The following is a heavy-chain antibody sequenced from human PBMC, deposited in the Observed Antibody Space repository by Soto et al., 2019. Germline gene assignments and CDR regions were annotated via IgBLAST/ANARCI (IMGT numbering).Heavy chain of an antibody. CDR2: ISYDGSNK. CDR1: GFTFSSYG. CDR3: AKSEVGATADDAFDI. D-gene: IGHD1-26*01. V-gene: IGHV3-30*18. J-gene: IGHJ3*02. Sequence: AGGSLRLSCAASGFTFSSYGMHWVRQAPGKGLEWVAVISYDGSNKYYADSVKGRFTISRDSSKNTLYLQMNSLRAEDTAVYYCAKSEVGATADDAFDIWGQGTMVTVSS.